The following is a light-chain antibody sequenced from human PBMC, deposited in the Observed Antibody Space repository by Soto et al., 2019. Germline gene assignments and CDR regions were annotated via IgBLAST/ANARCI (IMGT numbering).Light chain of an antibody. CDR3: SG. CDR1: QSVSSSF. Sequence: ERATLSCRASQSVSSSFLAWYQQKPGQAPRLLIYGASSRATGIPDRFSGSGSGTDFTLTIFFLSSRSRHANYRSGFG. CDR2: GAS. J-gene: IGKJ3*01. V-gene: IGKV3-20*01.